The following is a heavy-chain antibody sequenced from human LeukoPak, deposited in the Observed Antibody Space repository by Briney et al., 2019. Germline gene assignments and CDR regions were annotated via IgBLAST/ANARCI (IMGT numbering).Heavy chain of an antibody. CDR3: ARLGTTVTNDY. Sequence: SETLSLTCTVSGGSISSGSYYWGCIRQPPGKGLEWIGSIYYSGSTYYNPSLKSRVTISVDTSKNQFSLKLSSVTAADTAVYYCARLGTTVTNDYWGQGTLVTVSS. CDR1: GGSISSGSYY. J-gene: IGHJ4*02. V-gene: IGHV4-39*01. D-gene: IGHD4-17*01. CDR2: IYYSGST.